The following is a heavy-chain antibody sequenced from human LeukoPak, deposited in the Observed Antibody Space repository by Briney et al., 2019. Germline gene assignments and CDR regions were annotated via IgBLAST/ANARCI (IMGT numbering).Heavy chain of an antibody. CDR3: ARPYYDFWSGYYHFDY. Sequence: SVTVSCKASGYTFTSYGISWVRQAPGQGLEWMGWISAYNGNTNYAQKLQGRVTMTTDTSTSTAYTELRSLRSDDTAVYYCARPYYDFWSGYYHFDYWGQGTLVTVSS. CDR1: GYTFTSYG. J-gene: IGHJ4*02. CDR2: ISAYNGNT. D-gene: IGHD3-3*01. V-gene: IGHV1-18*01.